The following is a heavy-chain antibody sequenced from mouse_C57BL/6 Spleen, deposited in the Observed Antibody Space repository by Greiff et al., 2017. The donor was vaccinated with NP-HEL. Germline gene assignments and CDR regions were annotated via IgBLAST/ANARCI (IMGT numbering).Heavy chain of an antibody. D-gene: IGHD2-2*01. Sequence: QVQLQQPGAELVRPGTSVKLSCKASGYTFTSYWMHWVKQRPGQGLEWIGVIDPSDSYTNYNQKFKGKATLTVDTSSSTAYMQLSSLTSEDSAVYYCARRMVTPYAMDYWGQGTSVTVSS. CDR1: GYTFTSYW. CDR2: IDPSDSYT. V-gene: IGHV1-59*01. J-gene: IGHJ4*01. CDR3: ARRMVTPYAMDY.